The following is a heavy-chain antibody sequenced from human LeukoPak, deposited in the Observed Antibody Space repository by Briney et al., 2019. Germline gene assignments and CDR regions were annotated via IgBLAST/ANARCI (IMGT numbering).Heavy chain of an antibody. Sequence: GGSLRLSCAAFRFTFGTYAMSWVRQASGKGLEWVSTISGSGSSTYYADSVKGRFTISRDNSKNALYLQMNSLRAEDTAVYYCASEGSGSYSDYWGQGTLVTVSS. CDR3: ASEGSGSYSDY. V-gene: IGHV3-23*01. CDR2: ISGSGSST. CDR1: RFTFGTYA. J-gene: IGHJ4*02. D-gene: IGHD3-10*01.